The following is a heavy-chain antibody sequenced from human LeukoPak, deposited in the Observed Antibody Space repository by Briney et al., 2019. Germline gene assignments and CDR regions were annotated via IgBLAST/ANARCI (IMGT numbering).Heavy chain of an antibody. CDR1: GYSINSGYD. J-gene: IGHJ4*02. CDR3: GKRLGRANTGVDS. D-gene: IGHD3-16*01. CDR2: IYYSGIT. V-gene: IGHV4-38-2*01. Sequence: SETLSLTCVVSGYSINSGYDWGWIRQSPGKGLEWIGSIYYSGITSYNPSLKTRVIISADTSKNQFSLNLNSVTAGDTAVYYCGKRLGRANTGVDSWGQGTLVTVSS.